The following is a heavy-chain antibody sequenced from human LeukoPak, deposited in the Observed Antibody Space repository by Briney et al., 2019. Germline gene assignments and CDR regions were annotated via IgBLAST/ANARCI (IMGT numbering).Heavy chain of an antibody. D-gene: IGHD3-10*01. J-gene: IGHJ6*02. CDR2: FDPEDGET. V-gene: IGHV1-24*01. CDR1: GYTLAELS. Sequence: GASVTVSCKVSGYTLAELSMHWVRQAPGKGLEWMGGFDPEDGETLYAQKFQGRVTMTEDTSTDTAYMELSSLRSEDTAVYYCATDQRGAGLGFRYGSGSYNGMDVWGQGTTVTVSS. CDR3: ATDQRGAGLGFRYGSGSYNGMDV.